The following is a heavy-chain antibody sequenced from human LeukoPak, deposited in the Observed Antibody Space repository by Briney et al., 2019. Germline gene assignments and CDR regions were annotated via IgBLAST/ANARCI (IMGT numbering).Heavy chain of an antibody. Sequence: PGGSLRLSCAASGFTFSSYGMHWVRQAPGKGLEWVAFIRYDGSDKYYADSVKGRFTISRDNSRNTLYLQMISLRAEDTAVYYCAKEDGRRDIVVMITASHYYMDVWGKGTTVTVSS. V-gene: IGHV3-30*02. CDR3: AKEDGRRDIVVMITASHYYMDV. D-gene: IGHD2-15*01. CDR1: GFTFSSYG. J-gene: IGHJ6*03. CDR2: IRYDGSDK.